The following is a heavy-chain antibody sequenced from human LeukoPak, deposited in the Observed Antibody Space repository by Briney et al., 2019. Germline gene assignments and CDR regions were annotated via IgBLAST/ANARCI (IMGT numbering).Heavy chain of an antibody. D-gene: IGHD3-10*01. V-gene: IGHV3-48*03. CDR2: ISTGGSTI. J-gene: IGHJ4*02. CDR3: ASQGLVRAFDY. Sequence: GGSLRLSCAVSGFTFSSYEMNWVRQAPGKGLEWVSYISTGGSTIYYADSVKGRFTISRDNAKKSLYLQMNSLRAEDTAVFYCASQGLVRAFDYWGQGTLVTVSS. CDR1: GFTFSSYE.